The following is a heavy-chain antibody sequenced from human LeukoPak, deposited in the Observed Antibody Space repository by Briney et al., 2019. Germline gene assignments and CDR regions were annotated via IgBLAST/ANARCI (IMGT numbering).Heavy chain of an antibody. CDR1: GGSISSSSYY. D-gene: IGHD6-19*01. CDR3: AREGGYSSGWFDY. Sequence: SETLSLTCTVSGGSISSSSYYWGWIRQPPGKGPEWIGSIYYSGSTYYNPSLKSRVTISVDTSKNQFSLKLSSVTATDTAVYYCAREGGYSSGWFDYWGQGTLVTVSS. V-gene: IGHV4-39*07. CDR2: IYYSGST. J-gene: IGHJ5*01.